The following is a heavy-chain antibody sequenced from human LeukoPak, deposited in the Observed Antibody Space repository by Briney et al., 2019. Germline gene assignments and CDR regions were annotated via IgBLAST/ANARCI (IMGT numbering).Heavy chain of an antibody. CDR3: ARDRSYYYDSSALGY. CDR2: ISSSGSTI. J-gene: IGHJ4*02. CDR1: GFTFSDYY. V-gene: IGHV3-11*04. Sequence: PGGSLRLSCAASGFTFSDYYMSWIRQAPGKGLEWVSYISSSGSTIYYADSVKGRFTISRDNAKNSLYLQMNSLRAEDTAVYYCARDRSYYYDSSALGYWGQGTLVTVSS. D-gene: IGHD3-22*01.